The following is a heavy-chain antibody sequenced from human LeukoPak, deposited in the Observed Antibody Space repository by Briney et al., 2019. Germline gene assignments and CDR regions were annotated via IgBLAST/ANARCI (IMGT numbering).Heavy chain of an antibody. CDR3: AIDATPILNQWELLDAFDI. J-gene: IGHJ3*02. Sequence: PGGSLRLSCAASGFTFSSYWMHWVRQAPGKGLVWVSRINSDGSSTSYADSVKGRFTISRDNAKNTLYLQMNSLRAEDTAVYYCAIDATPILNQWELLDAFDIWGQGTMVTVSS. V-gene: IGHV3-74*01. D-gene: IGHD1-26*01. CDR1: GFTFSSYW. CDR2: INSDGSST.